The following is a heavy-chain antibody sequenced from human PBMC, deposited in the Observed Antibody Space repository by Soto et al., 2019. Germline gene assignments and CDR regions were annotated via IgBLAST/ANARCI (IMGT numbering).Heavy chain of an antibody. CDR1: GGSINSGGYY. V-gene: IGHV4-31*03. J-gene: IGHJ4*02. CDR2: MHYSGST. Sequence: QVQLRESGPGLVKPSQTLSLTCTVSGGSINSGGYYWNWIRQPPGKGLEWIGYMHYSGSTYYNPVVGTRVFISADTSVNPFALQLGSVAAAVTALYFCASVYRQLGSSRSWVFDYWREGALVSVSS. D-gene: IGHD6-13*01. CDR3: ASVYRQLGSSRSWVFDY.